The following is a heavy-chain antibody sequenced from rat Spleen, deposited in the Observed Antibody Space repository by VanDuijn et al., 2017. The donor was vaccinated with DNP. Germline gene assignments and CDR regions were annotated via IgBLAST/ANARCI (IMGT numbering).Heavy chain of an antibody. CDR3: ARWSFYFDY. CDR1: GYSITNYY. CDR2: ISYSGGT. Sequence: EVQLQESGSGLVKPSQSLSLTCSVTGYSITNYYWGWIRKFPGNKLEYIGHISYSGGTNYNPSLKSRISITRDTSKNHFFLHLNSVTTEDTATYYCARWSFYFDYWGQGVMVTVSS. J-gene: IGHJ2*01. V-gene: IGHV3-1*01.